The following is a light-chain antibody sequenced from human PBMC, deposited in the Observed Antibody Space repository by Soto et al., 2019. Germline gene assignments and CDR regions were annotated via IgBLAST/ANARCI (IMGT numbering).Light chain of an antibody. CDR3: SSYAGGNNYV. V-gene: IGLV2-8*01. Sequence: QSVLTQPPSASVSLAQAVALSCTGASSDVGAYNYVSWYQQHPGKAPKLMIYEVSKRPSGVPDRFSGSKSGNTASLTVSGLQAEDEADYYCSSYAGGNNYVFGTGTKVPS. CDR2: EVS. CDR1: SSDVGAYNY. J-gene: IGLJ1*01.